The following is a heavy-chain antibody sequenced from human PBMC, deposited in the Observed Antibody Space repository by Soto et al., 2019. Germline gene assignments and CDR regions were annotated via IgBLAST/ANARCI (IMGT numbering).Heavy chain of an antibody. CDR2: IYNSGTT. CDR3: ARDPAP. Sequence: QVQMQASGPGLVKPSETLSLTCTVSGGSITRGGYYWSWIRQHPGKGLEWIGYIYNSGTTYYNPSLKSRVTISVDTSKNQFSLKLTSVTAADTAVYYCARDPAPWGQGTLVTVSS. CDR1: GGSITRGGYY. J-gene: IGHJ5*02. V-gene: IGHV4-31*03.